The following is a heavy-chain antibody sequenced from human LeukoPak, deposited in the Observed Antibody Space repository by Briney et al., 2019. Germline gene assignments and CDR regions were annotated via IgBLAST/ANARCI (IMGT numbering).Heavy chain of an antibody. Sequence: PSETLSLTCAVYGGSFSGYYWSWIRQPPGKGLEWIGEINHSGSTNYNPSLKSRVTISVDTSKNQFSLKLSSVTAADTAVYYCARGRTPSTMVRGVIIGRWFDPWGQGTLVTVSS. J-gene: IGHJ5*02. CDR3: ARGRTPSTMVRGVIIGRWFDP. D-gene: IGHD3-10*01. V-gene: IGHV4-34*01. CDR1: GGSFSGYY. CDR2: INHSGST.